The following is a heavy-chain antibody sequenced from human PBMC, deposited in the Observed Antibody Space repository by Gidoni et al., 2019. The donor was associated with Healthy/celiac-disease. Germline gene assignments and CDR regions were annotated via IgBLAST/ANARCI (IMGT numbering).Heavy chain of an antibody. CDR3: AKYCSGGSCYYYYYGMDV. J-gene: IGHJ6*02. CDR1: GLTFRSYA. Sequence: EVQLLESGGGLVQPGGCRRLSCAASGLTFRSYAMSWVRQAPGKGLEWVSGISGSGGSTYYADSVKGRFTISRANSKNTLYLQMNSLSAEDTAVSYCAKYCSGGSCYYYYYGMDVWGQGTPVTVSS. V-gene: IGHV3-23*01. CDR2: ISGSGGST. D-gene: IGHD2-15*01.